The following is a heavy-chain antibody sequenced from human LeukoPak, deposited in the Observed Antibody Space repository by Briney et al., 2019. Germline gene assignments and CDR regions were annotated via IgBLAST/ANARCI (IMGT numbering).Heavy chain of an antibody. Sequence: GGSLRLSCAASGFTFSSYAMSWVRQAPGKGLEWVSAISGSGGSTYYADSVKGRFTISRDNSRNTLYLQMKSLRAEDTAVYYCARDVSSGWYRFSYWGQGTLVTVSS. J-gene: IGHJ4*02. CDR3: ARDVSSGWYRFSY. CDR1: GFTFSSYA. V-gene: IGHV3-23*01. D-gene: IGHD6-19*01. CDR2: ISGSGGST.